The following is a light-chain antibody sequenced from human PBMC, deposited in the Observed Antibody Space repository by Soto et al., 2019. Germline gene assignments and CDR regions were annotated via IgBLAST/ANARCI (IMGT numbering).Light chain of an antibody. J-gene: IGKJ1*01. Sequence: EIVMTQSPATLSVSPGETATLSCRASQSVSSNLAWYQQKPGQAPRLLVYGASTRAPGIPARFSGSGSETKFTLTISSLQYEDFAVYYCQQYNNWPRTVGEGTKVDIK. CDR1: QSVSSN. V-gene: IGKV3D-15*01. CDR3: QQYNNWPRT. CDR2: GAS.